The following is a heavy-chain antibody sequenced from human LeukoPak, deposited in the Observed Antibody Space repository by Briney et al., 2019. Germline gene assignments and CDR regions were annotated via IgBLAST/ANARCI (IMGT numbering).Heavy chain of an antibody. J-gene: IGHJ4*02. CDR2: INPSGGST. CDR1: GYTFTSYY. D-gene: IGHD3-22*01. CDR3: AREFGGYYVYFDY. V-gene: IGHV1-46*01. Sequence: GASVKVSCKASGYTFTSYYMHWVRQAPGQGLEWMGIINPSGGSTSYAQKFQGRVTMTRDTSISTAYMELSRLRSDDTAVYYCAREFGGYYVYFDYWGQGTLVTVSS.